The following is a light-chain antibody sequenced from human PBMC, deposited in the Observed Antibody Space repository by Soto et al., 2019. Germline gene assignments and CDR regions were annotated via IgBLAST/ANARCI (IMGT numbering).Light chain of an antibody. CDR1: SSDVGAYNY. J-gene: IGLJ1*01. CDR2: DVS. Sequence: QSALTQPASVSGSPGQSVAISCTGTSSDVGAYNYVSWYQQLPGKAPKLLIYDVSHRPSWVSDRFSGSKSGNTASLTISGLQAEDEGDYYCNSYTSSSTLYVFGTGTKVTVL. CDR3: NSYTSSSTLYV. V-gene: IGLV2-14*01.